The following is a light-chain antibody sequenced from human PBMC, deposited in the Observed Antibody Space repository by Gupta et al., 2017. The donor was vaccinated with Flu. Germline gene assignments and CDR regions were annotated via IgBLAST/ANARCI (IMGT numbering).Light chain of an antibody. CDR1: QTTTSA. CDR2: DAY. V-gene: IGKV3-11*01. J-gene: IGKJ4*01. CDR3: QQRSSWPLT. Sequence: RAPPSCRASQTTTSASELAWYQQKPGQAPRLLIHDAYNRATDIPARFSGSGSGTDFTLTISSLEPEDSAVYFCQQRSSWPLTFGGGTKVEIQ.